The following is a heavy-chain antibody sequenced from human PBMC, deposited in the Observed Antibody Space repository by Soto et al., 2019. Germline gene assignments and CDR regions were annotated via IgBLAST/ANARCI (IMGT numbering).Heavy chain of an antibody. CDR1: GFSISTYG. CDR2: IGDRIRVT. V-gene: IGHV3-48*01. CDR3: ARKLKTGTAIGAFDI. D-gene: IGHD1-1*01. J-gene: IGHJ3*02. Sequence: EVQLVESGGGLVQPGGSLRLSCAASGFSISTYGLNWVRQAPGKGPEWLSYIGDRIRVTSYGDAVKGRFTSSRDNAKNSLYLQMDSLRVEDTAIYFCARKLKTGTAIGAFDIWGRGTTFTVSS.